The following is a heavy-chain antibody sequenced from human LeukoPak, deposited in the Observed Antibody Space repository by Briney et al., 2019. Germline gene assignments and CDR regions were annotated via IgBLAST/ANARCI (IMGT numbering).Heavy chain of an antibody. CDR2: ISSSGSTI. CDR1: GFALEHYA. Sequence: GGSLRLSCAASGFALEHYAMTWIRQAPGKGLEWVSYISSSGSTIYYADSVKGRFTISRDNAKNSLYLQMNSLRAEDTAVYYCAREPYDYSNYGVDYWGQGTLVTVSS. D-gene: IGHD4-11*01. V-gene: IGHV3-11*01. J-gene: IGHJ4*02. CDR3: AREPYDYSNYGVDY.